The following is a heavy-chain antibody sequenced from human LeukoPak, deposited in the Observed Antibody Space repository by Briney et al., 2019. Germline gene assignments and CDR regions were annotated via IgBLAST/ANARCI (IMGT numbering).Heavy chain of an antibody. Sequence: PGGSLRLSCAASGFTFRNYEMHRVRQAPGKGLEWISYISSSGGTIYYADSVKGRFAISRDNAKNSLYLQMNSLRAEDTAVYYCARGIVITFGALYGFDIWGQGTMVTVSS. J-gene: IGHJ3*02. CDR1: GFTFRNYE. D-gene: IGHD3-16*01. CDR3: ARGIVITFGALYGFDI. V-gene: IGHV3-48*03. CDR2: ISSSGGTI.